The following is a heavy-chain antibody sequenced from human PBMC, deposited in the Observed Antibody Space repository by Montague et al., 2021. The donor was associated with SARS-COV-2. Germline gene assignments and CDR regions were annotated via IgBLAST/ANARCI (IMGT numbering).Heavy chain of an antibody. J-gene: IGHJ4*02. D-gene: IGHD3-22*01. CDR1: GFTFSSYA. V-gene: IGHV3-23*03. CDR3: AKSRGIRYDSSGYYYPLDY. CDR2: IYSGGSST. Sequence: SLRLSCAASGFTFSSYAMSWVRQAPGKGLEWVSVIYSGGSSTYYADSVKGLFTTSRDNSKNTLYLQMNSLRAEDTAVYYCAKSRGIRYDSSGYYYPLDYWGQGTLVTVSS.